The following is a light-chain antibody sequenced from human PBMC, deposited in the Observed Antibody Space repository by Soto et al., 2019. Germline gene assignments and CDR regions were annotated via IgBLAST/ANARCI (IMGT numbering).Light chain of an antibody. Sequence: DIQMTQSPSSLSASVGDRVTITCRASQSVSSSLNWYQQKRGKAPILLIFAASSLQRGVPSRFSGRGSGTEFTLTITSLQPEDFATYYCQQSYSSPTWTLGQGTKVDIK. V-gene: IGKV1-39*01. CDR2: AAS. CDR3: QQSYSSPTWT. J-gene: IGKJ1*01. CDR1: QSVSSS.